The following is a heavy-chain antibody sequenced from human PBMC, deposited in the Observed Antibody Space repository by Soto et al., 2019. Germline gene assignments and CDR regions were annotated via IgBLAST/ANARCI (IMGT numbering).Heavy chain of an antibody. V-gene: IGHV3-23*01. D-gene: IGHD5-12*01. CDR3: VREGRGSFDF. CDR2: IGGRGNSA. CDR1: GFIFTNYA. J-gene: IGHJ3*01. Sequence: GGSLRLSCAASGFIFTNYAMNWVRQAPGKGLEWVSVIGGRGNSAYYADSVQGRFTISRDNSKNTLSLQMSSLTADDTAIYYCVREGRGSFDFWGRGTLVTVSS.